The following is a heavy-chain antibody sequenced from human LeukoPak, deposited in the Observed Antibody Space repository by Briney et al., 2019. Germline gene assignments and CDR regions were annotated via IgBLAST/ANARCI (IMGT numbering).Heavy chain of an antibody. CDR1: GFTFSSYA. CDR2: ISWNSGSI. D-gene: IGHD1-26*01. V-gene: IGHV3-9*01. Sequence: SLRLSCAASGFTFSSYAMHWVRQAPGKGLEWVSGISWNSGSIGYADSVKGRFTISRDNAKNSLYLQMNSLRAEDTALYYCAKDCYSGSYLDYYYYGMDVWGQGTTVTVSS. J-gene: IGHJ6*02. CDR3: AKDCYSGSYLDYYYYGMDV.